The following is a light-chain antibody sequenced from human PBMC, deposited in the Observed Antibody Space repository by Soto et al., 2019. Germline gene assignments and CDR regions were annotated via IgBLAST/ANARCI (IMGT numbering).Light chain of an antibody. V-gene: IGLV2-18*02. J-gene: IGLJ1*01. Sequence: QSVLTQPRSVSGSPGQSVAISCTGTSSDVGSYNRVSWYQQPPGAAPKLMIYEVSNRPSGVPDRFSGSKSGSTASLTISGLQAEDEVDYYCNSYTGSSTYVFGTGTKVTVL. CDR3: NSYTGSSTYV. CDR2: EVS. CDR1: SSDVGSYNR.